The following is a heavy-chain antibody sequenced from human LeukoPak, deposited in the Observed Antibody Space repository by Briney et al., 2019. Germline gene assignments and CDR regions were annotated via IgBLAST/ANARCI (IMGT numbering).Heavy chain of an antibody. D-gene: IGHD2-15*01. CDR2: IIPIFGTA. CDR3: ARDLGVVVVAAMVAESYYGMDV. CDR1: GGTFSSYA. J-gene: IGHJ6*01. Sequence: SVKVSCKASGGTFSSYAISWVRQAPGQGLEWMGGIIPIFGTANYAQKFQGRVTITADESTSTAYMELSSLRSEDTAVYYCARDLGVVVVAAMVAESYYGMDVWGQGATVTVSS. V-gene: IGHV1-69*13.